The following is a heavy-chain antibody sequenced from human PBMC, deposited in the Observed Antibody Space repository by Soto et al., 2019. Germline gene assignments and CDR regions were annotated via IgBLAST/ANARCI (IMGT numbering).Heavy chain of an antibody. CDR1: GYSFTSYY. J-gene: IGHJ4*02. D-gene: IGHD3-3*01. CDR3: ARDGSVITIFGVVIPERFED. CDR2: INPSGGST. V-gene: IGHV1-46*01. Sequence: ASVKVSCKASGYSFTSYYMHWGRQAPVQGLEWMGIINPSGGSTSYAQKFQGRVTMTRDTPTSTVYMQLRSPRSEDMAVYYCARDGSVITIFGVVIPERFEDWGQGPMVTASS.